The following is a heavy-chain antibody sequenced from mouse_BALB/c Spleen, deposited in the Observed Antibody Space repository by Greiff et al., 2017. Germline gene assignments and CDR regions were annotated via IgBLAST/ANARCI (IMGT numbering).Heavy chain of an antibody. D-gene: IGHD2-1*01. J-gene: IGHJ4*01. CDR3: ARAGNLPYYAMDY. Sequence: VKLVESGAELVRPGVSVKISCKGSGYTFTDYAMHWVKQSHAKSLEWIGVISTYYGDASYNQKFKGKATMTVDKSSSTAYMELARLTSEDSAIYYCARAGNLPYYAMDYWGQGTSVTVSS. V-gene: IGHV1S137*01. CDR2: ISTYYGDA. CDR1: GYTFTDYA.